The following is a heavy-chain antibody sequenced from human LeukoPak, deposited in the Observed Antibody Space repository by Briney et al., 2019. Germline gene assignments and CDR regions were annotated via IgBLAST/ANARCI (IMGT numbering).Heavy chain of an antibody. V-gene: IGHV1-46*01. CDR3: ARYVLRYLGPVGY. Sequence: ASVKVSCKASGYTFTSYYIHWVRQAPGQGLEWMGLINPSGGSTNYAQKFQGRVTMTRDTSTSTVYMELSSLRPEDTAVYYCARYVLRYLGPVGYWGQGTLVTVSS. CDR1: GYTFTSYY. D-gene: IGHD3-9*01. CDR2: INPSGGST. J-gene: IGHJ4*02.